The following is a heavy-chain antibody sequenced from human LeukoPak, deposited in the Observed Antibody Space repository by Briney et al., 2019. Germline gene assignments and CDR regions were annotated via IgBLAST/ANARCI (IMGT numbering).Heavy chain of an antibody. CDR3: ARHGYYDSSGSDAFDI. D-gene: IGHD3-22*01. Sequence: GESLKISCKGSGYSSTTYWIAWVRQMPGKGLEWMGMIYPSDSDTTYSPSFQGQVSISADKSITTAYLQWSSLKASDSAMYYCARHGYYDSSGSDAFDIWGQGTMVTVSS. CDR1: GYSSTTYW. V-gene: IGHV5-51*01. CDR2: IYPSDSDT. J-gene: IGHJ3*02.